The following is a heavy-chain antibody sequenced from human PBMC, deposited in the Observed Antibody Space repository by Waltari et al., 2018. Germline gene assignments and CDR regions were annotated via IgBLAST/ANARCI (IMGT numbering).Heavy chain of an antibody. Sequence: QVQLVESGGGVVQPGRPLRLSCAASGSTFRNYGMPWVRQAPGKGLEWLAIISYDGNEKYYADSVKGRFTISRDTSKNTLYLQINSLRPEDTAVYYCAKEDVAGWYGIDYWGQGTLVTVSS. CDR3: AKEDVAGWYGIDY. D-gene: IGHD6-19*01. CDR2: ISYDGNEK. CDR1: GSTFRNYG. J-gene: IGHJ4*02. V-gene: IGHV3-30*18.